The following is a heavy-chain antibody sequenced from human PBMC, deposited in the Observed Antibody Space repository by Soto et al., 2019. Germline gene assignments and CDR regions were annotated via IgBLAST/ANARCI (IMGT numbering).Heavy chain of an antibody. CDR2: VYNSGST. J-gene: IGHJ4*02. Sequence: TSETLSLTCTVSGGSISSNYWTWIRQPPGKGLEWIGYVYNSGSTNYNPSLKSRVTISEDTSKSQFSLKVNSMTAADTAVYYCARYRREAVAGYTLDNWGQGILVTVSS. D-gene: IGHD6-13*01. V-gene: IGHV4-59*01. CDR1: GGSISSNY. CDR3: ARYRREAVAGYTLDN.